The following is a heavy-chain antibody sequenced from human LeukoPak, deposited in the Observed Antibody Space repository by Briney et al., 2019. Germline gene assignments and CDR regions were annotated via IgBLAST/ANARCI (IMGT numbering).Heavy chain of an antibody. Sequence: SETLSLTCAVYGGSFSGYYWSWIRQPPGKGLEWIGEINHSGSTNYNPSLKSRVTISVDASKNQFSLKLSSVTAADTAVYYCARNRIAAAGKERYFQHWGQGTLVTVSP. J-gene: IGHJ1*01. CDR2: INHSGST. CDR1: GGSFSGYY. CDR3: ARNRIAAAGKERYFQH. V-gene: IGHV4-34*01. D-gene: IGHD6-13*01.